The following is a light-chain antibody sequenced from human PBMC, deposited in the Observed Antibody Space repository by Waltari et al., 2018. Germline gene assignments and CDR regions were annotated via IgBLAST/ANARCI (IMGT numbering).Light chain of an antibody. CDR1: QGSSSW. V-gene: IGKV1-12*01. CDR3: QQGNSFPPT. Sequence: DIQMTQSPSSVAASVGDRVTITCRASQGSSSWLAWYQQKPGSAPKVLIYSASTLQTGVPSRFSGSGSGTDFTLTIDSLQPEDFATYYCQQGNSFPPTFGQGTKVEIK. J-gene: IGKJ1*01. CDR2: SAS.